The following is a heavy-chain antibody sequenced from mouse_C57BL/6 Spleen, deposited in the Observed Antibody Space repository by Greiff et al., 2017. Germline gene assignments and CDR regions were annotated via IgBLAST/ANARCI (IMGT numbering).Heavy chain of an antibody. D-gene: IGHD1-1*01. J-gene: IGHJ2*01. CDR3: TPNYYYGSRALDY. CDR1: GFNIKDYY. CDR2: IDPEDGDT. V-gene: IGHV14-1*01. Sequence: EVQLQQSGAELVRPGASVKLSCTASGFNIKDYYMHWVKQRPEQGLEWIGRIDPEDGDTEYAPKFQGKATMTADTSSNTAYLQLSSLTSEDTAVYYCTPNYYYGSRALDYWGQGTTLTVAS.